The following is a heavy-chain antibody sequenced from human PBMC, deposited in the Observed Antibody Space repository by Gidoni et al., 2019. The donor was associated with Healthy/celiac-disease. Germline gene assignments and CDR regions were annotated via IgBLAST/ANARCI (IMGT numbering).Heavy chain of an antibody. J-gene: IGHJ6*02. D-gene: IGHD7-27*01. Sequence: QVQLVQSGAEVKKPGASVKVSCKASGYTFTSYDINWVRQATGQGLEWMGWMNPNSGNTGYAQKFQGRVTMTRNTSISTAYMELSSLRSEDTAVYYCARWGNNDLPYYYYGMDVWGQGTTVTVSS. V-gene: IGHV1-8*01. CDR3: ARWGNNDLPYYYYGMDV. CDR1: GYTFTSYD. CDR2: MNPNSGNT.